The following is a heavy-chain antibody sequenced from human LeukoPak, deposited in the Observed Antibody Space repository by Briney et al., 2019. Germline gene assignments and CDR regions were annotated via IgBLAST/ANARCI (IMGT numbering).Heavy chain of an antibody. CDR2: LHHSGST. CDR3: ATLPYGSGSFH. Sequence: KPSETLSLXCDVSGYSIGSGYYWGWIRQPPGKGLEWIGSLHHSGSTDYNPSLKSRVTISVDTSKNQFSLKLSSVTVADTAVYYCATLPYGSGSFHWSQGTLVTVSS. D-gene: IGHD3-10*01. CDR1: GYSIGSGYY. J-gene: IGHJ4*02. V-gene: IGHV4-38-2*01.